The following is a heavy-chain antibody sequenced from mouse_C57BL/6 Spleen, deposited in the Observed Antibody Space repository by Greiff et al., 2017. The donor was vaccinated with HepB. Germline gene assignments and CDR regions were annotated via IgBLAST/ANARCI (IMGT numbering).Heavy chain of an antibody. CDR1: GYTFTSYW. V-gene: IGHV1-55*01. J-gene: IGHJ4*01. D-gene: IGHD2-4*01. CDR3: ARRRYYDYDDYYAMDY. CDR2: IYPGSGST. Sequence: QVQLQQPGAELVKPGASVKMSCKASGYTFTSYWITWVKQRPGQGLEWIGDIYPGSGSTNYNEKFKSKATLTVDTSSSTAYMQLSSLTSEDSAVYYCARRRYYDYDDYYAMDYWGQGTSVTVSS.